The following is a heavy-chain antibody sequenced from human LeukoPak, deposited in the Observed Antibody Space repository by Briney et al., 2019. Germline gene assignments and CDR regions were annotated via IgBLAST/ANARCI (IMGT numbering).Heavy chain of an antibody. CDR1: GGSFSGYY. J-gene: IGHJ5*02. Sequence: SETLSLTCAVYGGSFSGYYWSWIRQPPGRGLEWIGEINHSGSTNYNPSLKSRVTISVDTSKNQFSLKLSSVTAADTAVYYCARGRITMARVPRALRNWFDPWGQGTLVTVSS. CDR3: ARGRITMARVPRALRNWFDP. D-gene: IGHD3-10*01. CDR2: INHSGST. V-gene: IGHV4-34*01.